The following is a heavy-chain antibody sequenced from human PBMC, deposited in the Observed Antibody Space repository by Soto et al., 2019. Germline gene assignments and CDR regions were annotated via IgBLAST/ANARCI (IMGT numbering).Heavy chain of an antibody. Sequence: QLQLQESGSGLVKPSQTLSLTCAVSGGSISSGGYSWSWIRQPPGKGLEWIGYLYHSGTTDDYPSRSSRGTISVDRSKNQFSLKLSSVTAADTAVYDCARVPDRWGQGTLVTGSS. D-gene: IGHD2-2*01. J-gene: IGHJ5*02. V-gene: IGHV4-30-2*01. CDR3: ARVPDR. CDR1: GGSISSGGYS. CDR2: LYHSGTT.